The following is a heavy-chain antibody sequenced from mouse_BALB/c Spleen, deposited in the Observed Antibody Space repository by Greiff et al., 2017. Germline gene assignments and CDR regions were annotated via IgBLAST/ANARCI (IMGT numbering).Heavy chain of an antibody. D-gene: IGHD2-4*01. Sequence: EVQVVESGGGLVKPGGSLKLSCAASGFAFSSYDMSWVRQTPEKRLEWVAYISSGGGSTYYPDTVKGRFTISRDNAKNTLYLQMSSLKSEDTAMYYCARHNDYDYSWFAYWGQGTLVTVSA. CDR1: GFAFSSYD. V-gene: IGHV5-12-1*01. CDR3: ARHNDYDYSWFAY. CDR2: ISSGGGST. J-gene: IGHJ3*01.